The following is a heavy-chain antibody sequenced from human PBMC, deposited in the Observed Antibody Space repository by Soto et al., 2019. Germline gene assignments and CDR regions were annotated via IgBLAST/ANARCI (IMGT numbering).Heavy chain of an antibody. J-gene: IGHJ4*02. V-gene: IGHV4-34*01. CDR2: INHSGST. D-gene: IGHD6-13*01. CDR3: ARVVEAAAAYFDY. Sequence: QVQLQQWGAGLLKPSETLSLTCAVYGGSFSGYYGSWIRQPPGKGLEWIGEINHSGSTNYNPSLKSRVTISVDTSKNQFSLKLSSVTAADTAVYYCARVVEAAAAYFDYWGQGTLVTVSS. CDR1: GGSFSGYY.